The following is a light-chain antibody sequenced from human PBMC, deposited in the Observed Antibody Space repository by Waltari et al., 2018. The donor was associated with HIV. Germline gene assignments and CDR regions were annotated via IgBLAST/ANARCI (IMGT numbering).Light chain of an antibody. CDR2: NDY. V-gene: IGLV1-47*01. CDR3: AAWDNILSGYV. Sequence: LTQPPSTSGTPGQRVTMSCSGSSSNVGRDNVYWYQQIPGTAPKLLIYNDYQRPSGVPDRFSGSKSGTSASLAISGLRSEDEADYYCAAWDNILSGYVFGTGTNVTVL. CDR1: SSNVGRDN. J-gene: IGLJ1*01.